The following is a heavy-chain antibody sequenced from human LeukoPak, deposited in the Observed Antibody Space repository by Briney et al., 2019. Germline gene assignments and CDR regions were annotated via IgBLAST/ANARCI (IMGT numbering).Heavy chain of an antibody. CDR3: ASGSSGGVATMY. CDR1: GGTFSSYA. V-gene: IGHV1-69*13. D-gene: IGHD5-12*01. CDR2: IIPIFGTA. J-gene: IGHJ4*02. Sequence: SVKVSCTASGGTFSSYAISWVRQAPGQGLEWMGGIIPIFGTANYAQKFQGRVTITADESTSTAYMELSSLRSEDTAVYYCASGSSGGVATMYWGQGTLVTVSA.